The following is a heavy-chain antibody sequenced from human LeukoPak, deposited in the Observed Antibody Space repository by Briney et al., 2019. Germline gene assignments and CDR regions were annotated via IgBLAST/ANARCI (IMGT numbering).Heavy chain of an antibody. J-gene: IGHJ6*02. CDR1: GYPFISYV. CDR2: INPDNGNA. V-gene: IGHV1-3*01. CDR3: ARVPHYCSGGSCYYYGMDV. Sequence: ASVKVSCKASGYPFISYVIHWVRQAPGQRLEWMGWINPDNGNAEYSQKFQGRITITRDPSATTAYMELSSLRSEDTAVYYCARVPHYCSGGSCYYYGMDVWGQGTTVTVSS. D-gene: IGHD2-15*01.